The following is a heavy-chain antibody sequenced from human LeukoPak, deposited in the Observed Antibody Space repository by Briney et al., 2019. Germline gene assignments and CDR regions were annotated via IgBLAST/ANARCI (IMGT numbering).Heavy chain of an antibody. CDR3: ARDRYNWNDRAAVDY. J-gene: IGHJ4*02. V-gene: IGHV1-18*01. Sequence: ASVKVSCKASGYTFTRYGISWVRQAPGQGLEWMGWIGAYNGNTNYAQSLQGRVTMTTDISTSTAYMELRSLRSDDTAIYYCARDRYNWNDRAAVDYWGQGTLVTVSS. CDR2: IGAYNGNT. D-gene: IGHD1-20*01. CDR1: GYTFTRYG.